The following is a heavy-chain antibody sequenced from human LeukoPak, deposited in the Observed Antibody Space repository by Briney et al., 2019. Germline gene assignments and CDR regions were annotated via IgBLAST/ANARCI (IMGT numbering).Heavy chain of an antibody. CDR3: AKDISSSVFSGWQVGFDY. D-gene: IGHD6-19*01. Sequence: GGSLTHFRSASGFTFDDYLMLWLRPAPGKGLEGFSNISWGGGNTYHADYVKGRFTSSRDNSKDFLDLHINSLRAEDTALYYCAKDISSSVFSGWQVGFDYWGQGTLVTVSS. J-gene: IGHJ4*02. CDR2: ISWGGGNT. V-gene: IGHV3-43D*03. CDR1: GFTFDDYL.